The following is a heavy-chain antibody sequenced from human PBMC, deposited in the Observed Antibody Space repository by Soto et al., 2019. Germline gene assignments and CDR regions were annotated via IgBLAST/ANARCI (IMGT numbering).Heavy chain of an antibody. J-gene: IGHJ3*02. Sequence: PSQTLSLTFAISGDSVSSNIYAWNWIRQSPSRVLEWLGRTYYRSKWYNDYAVSVRSRITINPDTSKNQFSLQLNSVTPEDTAVYYCARKAGGAFDMWGPGPMLTV. CDR2: TYYRSKWYN. V-gene: IGHV6-1*01. CDR3: ARKAGGAFDM. CDR1: GDSVSSNIYA.